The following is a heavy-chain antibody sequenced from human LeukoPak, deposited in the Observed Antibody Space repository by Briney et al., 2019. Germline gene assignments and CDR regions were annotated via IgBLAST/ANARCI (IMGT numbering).Heavy chain of an antibody. CDR2: ISGSGGST. CDR3: AREGMYYYDSSGYYYDY. J-gene: IGHJ4*02. CDR1: GFTFSSYG. V-gene: IGHV3-23*01. D-gene: IGHD3-22*01. Sequence: GGTLRLSCAASGFTFSSYGMSWVRQAPGKGLEWVSAISGSGGSTYYADSVKGRFTISRDNSKNTLYLQMNSLRAEDTAVYYCAREGMYYYDSSGYYYDYWGQGTLVTVSS.